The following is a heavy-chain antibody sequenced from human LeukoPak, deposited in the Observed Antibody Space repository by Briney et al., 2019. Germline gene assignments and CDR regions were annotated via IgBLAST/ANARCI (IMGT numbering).Heavy chain of an antibody. CDR2: INPNSGGT. V-gene: IGHV1-2*02. Sequence: AASVKVSCKASGYTFTGYYMHWVRQAPGQGLEWMGWINPNSGGTNYAQKFQGRVTMTRDTSISTAYMELSRLRSDDTAVYYCARADDFWSSYAFDIWGQGTMVNVSS. CDR1: GYTFTGYY. CDR3: ARADDFWSSYAFDI. D-gene: IGHD3-3*01. J-gene: IGHJ3*02.